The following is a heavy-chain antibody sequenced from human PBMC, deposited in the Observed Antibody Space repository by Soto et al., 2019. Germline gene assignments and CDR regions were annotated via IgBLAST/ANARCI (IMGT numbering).Heavy chain of an antibody. CDR1: GFSLSTSAMC. Sequence: SGPTLVNPTQTLTLTCTFSGFSLSTSAMCVTWIRQPPGKALEWLALIDWDNDKYYSTSLKTRLTISKDTSKNQVVLTMTNMAPVDTATYYCARIRQLYSTSGSYYKPYYYRMDVWGQGTTVTVSS. J-gene: IGHJ6*02. D-gene: IGHD3-10*01. V-gene: IGHV2-70*01. CDR2: IDWDNDK. CDR3: ARIRQLYSTSGSYYKPYYYRMDV.